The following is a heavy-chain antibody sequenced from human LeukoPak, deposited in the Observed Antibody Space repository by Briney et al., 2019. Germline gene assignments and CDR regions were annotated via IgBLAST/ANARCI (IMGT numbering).Heavy chain of an antibody. CDR2: IWYDGSTK. Sequence: PGGSLRLSCAASGFTFSSYAMHWVRQAPGKGLEWVAVIWYDGSTKYYADSVKGRFTISRDNSKNTLYLQMNSLRAEDTAVYYCAREPSSWSYYYGMDVWGQGTTVTVSS. CDR1: GFTFSSYA. CDR3: AREPSSWSYYYGMDV. D-gene: IGHD6-13*01. V-gene: IGHV3-33*08. J-gene: IGHJ6*02.